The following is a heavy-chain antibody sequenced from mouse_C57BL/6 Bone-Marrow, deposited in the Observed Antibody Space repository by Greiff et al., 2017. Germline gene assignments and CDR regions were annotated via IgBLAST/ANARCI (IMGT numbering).Heavy chain of an antibody. Sequence: VQLQQPGAELVKPGASVKLSCKASGYTFTSYWMNWVKQRPGEGLEWIGMINPNSGSTNYNEKFKSKATLTVDKSSSTAYMQLSSLTSEDSAVYYCSRGADWYSDFWGTGTTATVSS. J-gene: IGHJ1*03. V-gene: IGHV1-64*01. CDR1: GYTFTSYW. CDR2: INPNSGST. CDR3: SRGADWYSDF.